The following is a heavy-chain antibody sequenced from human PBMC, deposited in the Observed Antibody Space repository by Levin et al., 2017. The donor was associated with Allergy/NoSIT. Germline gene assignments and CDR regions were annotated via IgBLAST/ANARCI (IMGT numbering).Heavy chain of an antibody. D-gene: IGHD6-19*01. Sequence: GESLKISCKASGYTFTSYDINWVRQATGQGLEWMGWMNPNSGNTGYAQKFQGRVTMTRNTSISTAYMELSSLRSEDTAVYYCATIAVAGLYYFDYWGQGTLVTVSS. V-gene: IGHV1-8*01. CDR1: GYTFTSYD. CDR3: ATIAVAGLYYFDY. CDR2: MNPNSGNT. J-gene: IGHJ4*02.